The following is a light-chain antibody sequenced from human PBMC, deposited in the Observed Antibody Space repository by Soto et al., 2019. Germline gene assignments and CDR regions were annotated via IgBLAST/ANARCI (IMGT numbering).Light chain of an antibody. J-gene: IGLJ1*01. CDR1: SSDVGGHDY. CDR3: CSYAGGYIYV. CDR2: DVS. Sequence: QSVLTQPRSVSGSPGQSVTIPCTGTSSDVGGHDYVSWYQQHPGKAPKVMIYDVSKRPSGVPDRFSGSKSGNTASLTISGLQAEDEADYYCCSYAGGYIYVFGTGTKVTVL. V-gene: IGLV2-11*01.